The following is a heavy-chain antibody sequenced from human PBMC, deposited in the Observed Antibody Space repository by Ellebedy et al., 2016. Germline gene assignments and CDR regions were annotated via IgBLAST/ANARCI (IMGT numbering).Heavy chain of an antibody. J-gene: IGHJ4*02. D-gene: IGHD1-26*01. V-gene: IGHV4-34*01. Sequence: SETLSLXXAVYGGTFSGYYWSWIRQSPGKGLEWIGESNQSGNTNYNPSLKSRVTVSVDTSKNQFSLKVISVTAADTAVYYCASIVGARPPGTWGQGTLVTVSS. CDR3: ASIVGARPPGT. CDR1: GGTFSGYY. CDR2: SNQSGNT.